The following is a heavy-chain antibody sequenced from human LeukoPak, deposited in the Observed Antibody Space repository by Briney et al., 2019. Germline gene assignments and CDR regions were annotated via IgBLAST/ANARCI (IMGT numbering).Heavy chain of an antibody. CDR2: INYSGST. J-gene: IGHJ4*02. V-gene: IGHV4-39*07. CDR3: ARIRILATGTGAPYDY. CDR1: GDSISSSNYY. Sequence: SETLSLTCTVSGDSISSSNYYWGWVRQPPGKGLEWIASINYSGSTYYSPSLKSRVTISVATSKNQFSLKLSSVTAAGTAVYYCARIRILATGTGAPYDYWGQGTLVIVSS. D-gene: IGHD6-13*01.